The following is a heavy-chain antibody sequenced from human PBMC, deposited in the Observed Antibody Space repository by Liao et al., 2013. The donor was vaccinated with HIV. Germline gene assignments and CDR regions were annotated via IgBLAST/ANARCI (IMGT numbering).Heavy chain of an antibody. CDR1: GGSISSGSYY. V-gene: IGHV4-61*02. Sequence: QVQLQESGPGLVKPSQTLSLTCTVSGGSISSGSYYWSWIRQPAGKGLEWIGRIYTSGSTNYNPSLKSRVTISVETSKNQFSLKLSSVTAADTAVYYCARGFRLRLGLVDYWGQGTPGHRLL. J-gene: IGHJ4*02. D-gene: IGHD3-16*01. CDR2: IYTSGST. CDR3: ARGFRLRLGLVDY.